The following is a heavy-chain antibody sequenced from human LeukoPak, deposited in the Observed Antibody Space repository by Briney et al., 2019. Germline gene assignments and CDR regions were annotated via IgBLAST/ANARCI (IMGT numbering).Heavy chain of an antibody. V-gene: IGHV3-48*03. J-gene: IGHJ4*02. CDR1: GFTFSSYE. Sequence: PGGSLRLSCAASGFTFSSYEMNWVRQAPGKGLEWVSYISSSGSTIYYADSVKGRFTISRDNAKNSLYLQMNSLRAEDTAVYYCARGTYYYGSGCVDYWGQGTLVTVSS. CDR3: ARGTYYYGSGCVDY. CDR2: ISSSGSTI. D-gene: IGHD3-10*01.